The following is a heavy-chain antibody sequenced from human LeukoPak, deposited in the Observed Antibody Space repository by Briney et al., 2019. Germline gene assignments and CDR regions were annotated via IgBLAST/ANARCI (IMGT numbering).Heavy chain of an antibody. CDR2: IYYSGST. D-gene: IGHD5-18*01. CDR1: GGSISSSSYY. Sequence: PSETLSLTCTVSGGSISSSSYYWGWIRQPPGKGLEWIGSIYYSGSTYYNPPLKSRVTISVDTSKNQFSLKLSSVTAADTAVYYCARQILYTAIDYWGQGTLVTVSS. CDR3: ARQILYTAIDY. J-gene: IGHJ4*02. V-gene: IGHV4-39*01.